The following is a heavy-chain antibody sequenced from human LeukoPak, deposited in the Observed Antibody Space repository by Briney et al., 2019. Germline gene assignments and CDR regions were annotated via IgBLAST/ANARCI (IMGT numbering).Heavy chain of an antibody. CDR3: AKDDAVGKGWDAFDI. J-gene: IGHJ3*02. Sequence: GGSLRLSCAASGFSFSNYWINWVRQAPGKGLEWVANINQDGSRKQYVDSVKGRFTISRDNAKNSLYLQLNSLRVDDTAVYYRAKDDAVGKGWDAFDIWGQGTTVTVSS. D-gene: IGHD4-23*01. CDR2: INQDGSRK. CDR1: GFSFSNYW. V-gene: IGHV3-7*01.